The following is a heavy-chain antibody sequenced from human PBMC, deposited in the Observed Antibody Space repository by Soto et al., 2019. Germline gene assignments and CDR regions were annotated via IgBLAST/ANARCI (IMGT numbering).Heavy chain of an antibody. J-gene: IGHJ3*02. D-gene: IGHD3-10*01. CDR2: IYHSGST. CDR1: GVSISSGGYS. CDR3: ASGYYGSGRYAFDI. Sequence: SETLSLTCAVSGVSISSGGYSWSWIRQPPGKGLEWIGYIYHSGSTYYNPSLKSRVTISVDTSKNQFSLKLSSVTAADTAVYYCASGYYGSGRYAFDIWGQGTMVTVSS. V-gene: IGHV4-30-2*05.